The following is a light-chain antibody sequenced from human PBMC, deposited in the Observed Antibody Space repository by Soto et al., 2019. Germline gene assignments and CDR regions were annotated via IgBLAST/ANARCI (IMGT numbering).Light chain of an antibody. CDR3: AAWDDSLNGWV. Sequence: QSVLTQPPSASGTPGQRVTISCSGSSSNIGSNTVNWYQHLPGTAPKLLIYSNNQPPSGVPDRFSGSKSGTSASLAISGLQSEDEADYYCAAWDDSLNGWVFGGGTKLTVL. J-gene: IGLJ3*02. CDR2: SNN. CDR1: SSNIGSNT. V-gene: IGLV1-44*01.